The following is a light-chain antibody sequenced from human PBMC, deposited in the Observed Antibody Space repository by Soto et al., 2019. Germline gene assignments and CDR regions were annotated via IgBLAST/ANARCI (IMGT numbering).Light chain of an antibody. CDR1: NSDVGIYDF. J-gene: IGLJ1*01. V-gene: IGLV2-14*01. CDR3: SSFTSSSTLYV. CDR2: EVS. Sequence: QSALTQPASVSGTPGQSITISCTGSNSDVGIYDFVSWYQHHPGRAPKLIVSEVSHRPSGVSNRFSGSKSGNTASLTISGLQAEDEADYYCSSFTSSSTLYVFGTGTELTVL.